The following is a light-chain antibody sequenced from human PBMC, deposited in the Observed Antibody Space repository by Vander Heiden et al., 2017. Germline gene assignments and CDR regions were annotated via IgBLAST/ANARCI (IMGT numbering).Light chain of an antibody. V-gene: IGKV1-13*02. CDR3: QQFNSYPIT. CDR2: GAS. J-gene: IGKJ5*01. Sequence: IQLTQSPSSLSASVGDRVTITCRASQDISSALAWYQQKPGKCPKFLIYGASSLESGVPSRFSGSGSGTDFTLTISSLQPEDFATYYCQQFNSYPITFGQGTRLDIK. CDR1: QDISSA.